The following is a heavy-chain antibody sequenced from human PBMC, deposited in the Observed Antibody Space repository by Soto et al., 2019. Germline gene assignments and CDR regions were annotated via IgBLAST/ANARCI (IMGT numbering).Heavy chain of an antibody. V-gene: IGHV1-18*01. CDR3: ARDAAYNDFWGGVMELYSYNMDV. CDR2: ISAHNGET. CDR1: GYNFANYG. J-gene: IGHJ6*02. Sequence: QVQLVQSEAEVKKPGASLKVSCRASGYNFANYGISWVRQAPGQGLEWMGWISAHNGETKYAQKVQGRVNKTADTSTSTAYIEMWSLRSDDTAVYYCARDAAYNDFWGGVMELYSYNMDVWGQGTTVTV. D-gene: IGHD3-3*01.